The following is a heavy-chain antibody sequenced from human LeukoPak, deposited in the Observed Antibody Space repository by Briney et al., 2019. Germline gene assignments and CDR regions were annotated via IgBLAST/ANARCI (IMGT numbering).Heavy chain of an antibody. V-gene: IGHV3-74*01. CDR3: ARAKSVAGLSSFDY. Sequence: GGSLRLSCAASGFTFSSYWMYWVRQAPGKGLVWVSRINSDGSSTSYADSVKGRFTISRDNAKNTLYLQMNSLRAEDTAVYYCARAKSVAGLSSFDYWGQGTLVTVSS. CDR1: GFTFSSYW. J-gene: IGHJ4*02. D-gene: IGHD6-19*01. CDR2: INSDGSST.